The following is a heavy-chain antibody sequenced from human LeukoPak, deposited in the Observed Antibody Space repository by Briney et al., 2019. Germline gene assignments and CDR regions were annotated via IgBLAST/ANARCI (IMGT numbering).Heavy chain of an antibody. CDR3: AREAHYGMDV. CDR2: ISSSSSYI. CDR1: GFTFSTYS. Sequence: PGGSLRLSCAASGFTFSTYSMNWVRQAPGKGLEWVSSISSSSSYIYYADSVKGRFTISRDNAENSLYLQMNSLRAEDTAVYYCAREAHYGMDVWGQGTTVTVSS. J-gene: IGHJ6*02. V-gene: IGHV3-21*01.